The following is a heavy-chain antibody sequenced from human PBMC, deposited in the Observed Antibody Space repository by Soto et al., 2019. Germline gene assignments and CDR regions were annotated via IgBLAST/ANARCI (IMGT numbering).Heavy chain of an antibody. D-gene: IGHD4-17*01. CDR3: ANRLKTSALTTSYFDY. CDR1: GLTFSRYA. Sequence: EEQLLESGGGLVQPGGSLRLSCAASGLTFSRYAMSWVRQAPGKGLEWVSIINPSGDITYYGDSMKGRFTISRDNSKKTLSLQMTSLSPEETAEDYCANRLKTSALTTSYFDYRGQGTLVNVSS. CDR2: INPSGDIT. J-gene: IGHJ4*02. V-gene: IGHV3-23*01.